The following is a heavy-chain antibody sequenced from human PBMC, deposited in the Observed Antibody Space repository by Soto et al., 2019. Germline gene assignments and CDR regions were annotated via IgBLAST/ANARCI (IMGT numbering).Heavy chain of an antibody. CDR2: IIPLFGAA. J-gene: IGHJ4*02. V-gene: IGHV1-69*01. D-gene: IGHD3-22*01. CDR1: GGTFNNYA. Sequence: QVLLVQSGAEVKKPRSSVKVSCKASGGTFNNYAITWVRQAPGQGLEWMGGIIPLFGAANYAQNFQGRVTITAEESTTTAYLELSSLRSEDTAIYYCARAGRSYYVSSGYFSLDYWGQGTLVTVSS. CDR3: ARAGRSYYVSSGYFSLDY.